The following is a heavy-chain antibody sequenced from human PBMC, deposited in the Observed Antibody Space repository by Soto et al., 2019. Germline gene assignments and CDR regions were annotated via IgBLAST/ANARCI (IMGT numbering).Heavy chain of an antibody. J-gene: IGHJ6*02. CDR3: ARGSGSYYPYYYGMDV. CDR2: IRPSGGST. Sequence: GASVKVSCKASGYTFTSYYVHWVRQAPGQGLEWMGIIRPSGGSTTYAQKFQGRVTMTRDTSTSTVYMELSSLRSEDTAVYYCARGSGSYYPYYYGMDVWGQGTTVTVSS. CDR1: GYTFTSYY. V-gene: IGHV1-46*01. D-gene: IGHD3-10*01.